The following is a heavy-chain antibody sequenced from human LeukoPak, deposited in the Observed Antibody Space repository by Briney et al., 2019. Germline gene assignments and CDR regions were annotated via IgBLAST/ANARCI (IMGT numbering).Heavy chain of an antibody. Sequence: SVKVSCKASGGTFSSYAISWVRQAPGQGLEWMGRIIPIFGTANYAQKFQGRVTITTDESTSTAYMELSSLGSEDTAVYYCARGTSSGHDAFDIWGQGTMVTVSS. CDR2: IIPIFGTA. D-gene: IGHD6-19*01. J-gene: IGHJ3*02. CDR3: ARGTSSGHDAFDI. CDR1: GGTFSSYA. V-gene: IGHV1-69*05.